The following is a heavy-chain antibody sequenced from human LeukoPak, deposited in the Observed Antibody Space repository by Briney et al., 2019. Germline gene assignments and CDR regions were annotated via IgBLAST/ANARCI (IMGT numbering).Heavy chain of an antibody. D-gene: IGHD5-18*01. CDR1: GYSFTSYW. CDR2: IYPGDSDT. V-gene: IGHV5-51*01. Sequence: GESLKTSCMGSGYSFTSYWIGWVRQMPGKGLEWMRIIYPGDSDTSYSPSFQGQVTISADKSISTAYLQRSSLKASDTAMYYCARCWTAMVSYFDYWGQGTLVTVSS. J-gene: IGHJ4*02. CDR3: ARCWTAMVSYFDY.